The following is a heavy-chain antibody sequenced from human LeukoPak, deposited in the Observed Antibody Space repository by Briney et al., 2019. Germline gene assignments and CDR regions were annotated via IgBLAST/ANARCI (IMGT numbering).Heavy chain of an antibody. CDR1: GFTFSSYG. CDR2: ISGSGGST. J-gene: IGHJ5*02. CDR3: AKDADILTGPWVDP. Sequence: GGTLRLSCAASGFTFSSYGMSWVRQAPGKGLEWVSAISGSGGSTYYADSVKGRFTISRDNSKNTLYLQMNSLRAEDTAVYYCAKDADILTGPWVDPWGQGTLVTVAS. D-gene: IGHD3-9*01. V-gene: IGHV3-23*01.